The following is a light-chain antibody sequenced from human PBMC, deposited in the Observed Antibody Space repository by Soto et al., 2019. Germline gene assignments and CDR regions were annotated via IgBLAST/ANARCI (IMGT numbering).Light chain of an antibody. Sequence: EIVVTQSPVTLSLSPGERATISCRASQVIGSRYLAWYHQKSGQAPRLLIYGASSRATGIPDRFSGSGSGTDFTLTISRLEPEDFGVYYCQQFGSSIPHTFGQGTKVDIK. CDR3: QQFGSSIPHT. J-gene: IGKJ2*01. V-gene: IGKV3-20*01. CDR2: GAS. CDR1: QVIGSRY.